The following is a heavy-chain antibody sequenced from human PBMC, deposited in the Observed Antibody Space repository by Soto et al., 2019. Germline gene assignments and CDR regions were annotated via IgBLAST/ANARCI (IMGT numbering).Heavy chain of an antibody. V-gene: IGHV1-69*01. J-gene: IGHJ6*02. CDR3: ARETPSAAAAYYYYGLDV. CDR2: IIPVFGTA. CDR1: GGTFSSYF. D-gene: IGHD6-13*01. Sequence: QVQLVQSGAEVKKAGSSVKVSCKVSGGTFSSYFINWVRQAPGQGLEWVGGIIPVFGTASYAEKFQGRVTITADESTSTAYLELSSLRPDDTAVYYCARETPSAAAAYYYYGLDVWVQGTTVTVPS.